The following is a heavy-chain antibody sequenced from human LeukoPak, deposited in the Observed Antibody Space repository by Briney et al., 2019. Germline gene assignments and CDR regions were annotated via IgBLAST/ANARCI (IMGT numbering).Heavy chain of an antibody. CDR3: ARSPYYYDSRGVYYFDY. J-gene: IGHJ4*02. V-gene: IGHV4-59*08. D-gene: IGHD3-22*01. CDR2: IYYSGST. CDR1: GGSISSYY. Sequence: PSETLSLTCTVSGGSISSYYWSWIRQPPGKGLEWIGYIYYSGSTNYNPSLKSRVTISVDTSKNQFSLKLSSVTAADTAVYYCARSPYYYDSRGVYYFDYWGQGTLVTVSS.